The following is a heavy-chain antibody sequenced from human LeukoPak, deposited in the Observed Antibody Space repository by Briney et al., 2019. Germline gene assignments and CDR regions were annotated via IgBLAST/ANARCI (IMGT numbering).Heavy chain of an antibody. D-gene: IGHD3-9*01. CDR3: ARRRQRHDILTAPFDY. CDR1: GGSFSGYY. Sequence: KPSETLSLTCAVYGGSFSGYYWSWIRQPPGKGLEWIGEINHSGSTNYNPSLKSRVTISVDTSKNQFSLKLSSVTAADTAVYYCARRRQRHDILTAPFDYWGQGTLVTVSS. CDR2: INHSGST. V-gene: IGHV4-34*01. J-gene: IGHJ4*02.